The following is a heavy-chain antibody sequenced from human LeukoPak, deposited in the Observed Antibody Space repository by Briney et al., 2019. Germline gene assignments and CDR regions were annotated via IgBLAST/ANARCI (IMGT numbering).Heavy chain of an antibody. CDR2: IYYSGST. V-gene: IGHV4-61*01. CDR1: GGSVSSGSYY. Sequence: SETLSLTCTVSGGSVSSGSYYRSWIRQPPGKGLEWIGYIYYSGSTNYNPSLKSQVTISVDTSKNQFSLKLSSVTAADTAVYYCAGGVLGYCSGGSCYSRTSAWYYGMDVWGQGTTVTVSS. D-gene: IGHD2-15*01. CDR3: AGGVLGYCSGGSCYSRTSAWYYGMDV. J-gene: IGHJ6*02.